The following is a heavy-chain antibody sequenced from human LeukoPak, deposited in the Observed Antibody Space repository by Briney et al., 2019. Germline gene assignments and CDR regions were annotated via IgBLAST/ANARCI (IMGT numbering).Heavy chain of an antibody. V-gene: IGHV3-23*01. D-gene: IGHD2-2*02. CDR3: AKASVAIPQYCNS. CDR2: ISGTGSST. CDR1: GLTFGNYA. Sequence: PGGSLRLSCEASGLTFGNYAMNWVRQAPGKGLERVSTISGTGSSTYYADSAKGRFTISRDNSKDTLFLQLNSLTAADTAMYFCAKASVAIPQYCNSWGQGTLVTVSS. J-gene: IGHJ5*02.